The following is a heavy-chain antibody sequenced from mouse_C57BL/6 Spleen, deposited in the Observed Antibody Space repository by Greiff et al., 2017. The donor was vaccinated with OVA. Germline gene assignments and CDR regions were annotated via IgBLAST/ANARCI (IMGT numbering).Heavy chain of an antibody. Sequence: QVQLQQPGAELVKPGASVKMSCKASGYTFTSYWITWVKQRPGQGLEWIGDIYPGSGSTNYNEKFKSKATLTVDTSSSTAYMQLSSLTSEDSAVYYWARNGGDVDAMDYWGQGTSVTVSS. J-gene: IGHJ4*01. V-gene: IGHV1-55*01. CDR2: IYPGSGST. D-gene: IGHD3-3*01. CDR3: ARNGGDVDAMDY. CDR1: GYTFTSYW.